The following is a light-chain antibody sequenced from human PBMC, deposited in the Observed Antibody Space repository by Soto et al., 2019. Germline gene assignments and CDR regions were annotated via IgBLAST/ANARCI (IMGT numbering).Light chain of an antibody. J-gene: IGLJ1*01. V-gene: IGLV2-14*03. Sequence: QSALTQPASVSGSPGQSITISCTGTSSDVGGYNYVSWYQQHPGKAPKLMIYDVSNRPSGVSNRFSGSKSGNTASLTISGLQAEEEAVYYCSPYTSSSTLYVFGTGTKLTVL. CDR3: SPYTSSSTLYV. CDR2: DVS. CDR1: SSDVGGYNY.